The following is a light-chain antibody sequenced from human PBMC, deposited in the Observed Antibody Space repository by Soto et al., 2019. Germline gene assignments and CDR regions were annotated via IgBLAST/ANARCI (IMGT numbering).Light chain of an antibody. CDR3: QQANSFPLT. CDR2: AAS. V-gene: IGKV1D-12*01. Sequence: DIQMTQSPDSVSASVGDSITITCRASQPIRSWVVWYQQKPGQAPKLLIYAASRLQGGVPLRFSGSGSGTDFTLTINTLQPEDFATYYCQQANSFPLTFGGGTRVEVK. J-gene: IGKJ4*01. CDR1: QPIRSW.